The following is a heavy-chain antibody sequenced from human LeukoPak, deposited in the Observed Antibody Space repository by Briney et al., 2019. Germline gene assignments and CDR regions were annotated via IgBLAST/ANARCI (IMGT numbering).Heavy chain of an antibody. CDR1: GGSISSSSYY. CDR2: IYYSGST. Sequence: PSETLSLTRTVSGGSISSSSYYWGWIRQPPGKGLEWIGSIYYSGSTYYNPSLKSRVTISVDTSKNQFSLKLSSVTAADTAVYYCARVSRAVAGAFDYWGQGTLVTVSS. V-gene: IGHV4-39*07. D-gene: IGHD6-19*01. CDR3: ARVSRAVAGAFDY. J-gene: IGHJ4*02.